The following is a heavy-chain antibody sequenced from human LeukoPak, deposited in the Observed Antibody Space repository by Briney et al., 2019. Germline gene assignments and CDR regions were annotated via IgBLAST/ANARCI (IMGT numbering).Heavy chain of an antibody. V-gene: IGHV3-23*01. CDR2: ISASGAST. J-gene: IGHJ5*02. CDR1: GFTFSTYA. D-gene: IGHD3-22*01. Sequence: GGSLRLSCAASGFTFSTYAMNWVRQTPGKGLEWVSSISASGASTYFADSVKGRFTVSRDNSKNTLYLQMSSLRAEDTAVYYCATETYYYDSSDYHTWFDPWGQGTLVTVSS. CDR3: ATETYYYDSSDYHTWFDP.